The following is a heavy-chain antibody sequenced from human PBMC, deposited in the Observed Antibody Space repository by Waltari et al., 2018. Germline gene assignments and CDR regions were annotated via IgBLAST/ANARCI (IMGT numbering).Heavy chain of an antibody. Sequence: EVQLVESGGGLVKPVGSLRLSCAASGFTFSSYSMNWVRQAPGKGLEWVSSISSSSSYIYYADSVKGRFTISRDNAKNSLYLQMNSLRAEDTAVYYCAPTSPSYYDILTGYYKGGFDYWGQGTLVTVSS. J-gene: IGHJ4*02. CDR1: GFTFSSYS. CDR3: APTSPSYYDILTGYYKGGFDY. CDR2: ISSSSSYI. D-gene: IGHD3-9*01. V-gene: IGHV3-21*01.